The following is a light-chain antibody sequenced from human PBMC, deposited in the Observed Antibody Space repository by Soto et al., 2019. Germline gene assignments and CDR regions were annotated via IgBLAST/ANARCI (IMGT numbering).Light chain of an antibody. V-gene: IGKV3-15*01. J-gene: IGKJ3*01. Sequence: EIVMTQSPATLSVSPGERATLSCRASQSVSTDLAWYQQKPGQPPRLLIYGASTRATGFPARFSGSGSGTEFTLTISSLQSEDFAVYYCQQYNNWPPVTFGPGTKVDI. CDR2: GAS. CDR1: QSVSTD. CDR3: QQYNNWPPVT.